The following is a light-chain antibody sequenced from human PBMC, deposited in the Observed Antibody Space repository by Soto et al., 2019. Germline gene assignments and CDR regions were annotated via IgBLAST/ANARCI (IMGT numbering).Light chain of an antibody. V-gene: IGLV1-44*01. Sequence: QSVLTQPPSASGTPGQRDTISCSGSSSNIGRNAVNWYQQVPGTAPKLLIYSHDQRPSGVPDRFSGSKSGTSASLAISGLQSEDEANYYCIAWDDSLKGPVFGGGTKLTVL. J-gene: IGLJ3*02. CDR2: SHD. CDR1: SSNIGRNA. CDR3: IAWDDSLKGPV.